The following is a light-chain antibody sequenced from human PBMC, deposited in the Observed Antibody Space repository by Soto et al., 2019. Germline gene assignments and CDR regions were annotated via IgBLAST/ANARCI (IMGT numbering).Light chain of an antibody. CDR2: DAS. J-gene: IGKJ1*01. Sequence: DIQMTQSPSSLSPSVGDRVTITCRASRSISGWLAWYQQKPGKAPELLIFDASNWKSGGASRFSGSGSWTEFTLTITRLQPDDVATYYCLQYSSHSWTFGQGTKVDIK. V-gene: IGKV1-5*01. CDR3: LQYSSHSWT. CDR1: RSISGW.